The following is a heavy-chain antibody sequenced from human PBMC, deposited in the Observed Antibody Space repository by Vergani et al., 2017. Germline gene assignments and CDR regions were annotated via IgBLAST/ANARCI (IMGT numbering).Heavy chain of an antibody. CDR2: IIPILGIA. CDR3: ARMDPGIHYDWFDP. J-gene: IGHJ5*02. CDR1: GGTFSSYA. V-gene: IGHV1-69*04. Sequence: QVQLVQSGAEVKKPGSSVKVSCKASGGTFSSYAISWVRQAPGQGLEWMGRIIPILGIANYAQKFQGRVTITADKSTSTAYMELSSLRSEDTAVYYCARMDPGIHYDWFDPWGQGTLGTVSS. D-gene: IGHD3-10*01.